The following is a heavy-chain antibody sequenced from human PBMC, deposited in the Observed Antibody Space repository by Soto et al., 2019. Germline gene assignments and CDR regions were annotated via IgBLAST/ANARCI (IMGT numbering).Heavy chain of an antibody. Sequence: QAQVVQSGAEVRKPGSSVKLSCKASEGTFNSYAIAWVRQAPGQGLEWMGGIIPYYNTLNYAQKFQNRVTITADDSTNTVYMELSSLRSDDTAVYFCASGASRWYPYFFDSWAQGTLVTVSS. CDR3: ASGASRWYPYFFDS. CDR1: EGTFNSYA. D-gene: IGHD6-13*01. V-gene: IGHV1-69*01. J-gene: IGHJ4*02. CDR2: IIPYYNTL.